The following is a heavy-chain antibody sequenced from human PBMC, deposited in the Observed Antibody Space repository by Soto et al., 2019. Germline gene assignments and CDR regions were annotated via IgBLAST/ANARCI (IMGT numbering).Heavy chain of an antibody. J-gene: IGHJ5*02. V-gene: IGHV4-61*01. CDR1: GGAVRSGTYY. CDR3: TRGPPRVQWFDP. CDR2: IYFTGST. Sequence: SETLSLTCTVSGGAVRSGTYYWSWIRQPPGKGLEWIGHIYFTGSTDYNPSLKSRVTMSLDTSRNRFSLKLSSVTAADTAVYYCTRGPPRVQWFDPWGLGTLVTVSS.